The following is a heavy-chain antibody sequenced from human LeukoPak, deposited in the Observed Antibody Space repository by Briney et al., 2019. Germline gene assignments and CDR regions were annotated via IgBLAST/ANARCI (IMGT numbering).Heavy chain of an antibody. D-gene: IGHD3-10*01. J-gene: IGHJ4*02. V-gene: IGHV1-18*01. CDR3: TKGTMDDFDY. Sequence: GASVKVSCKASGYTFTSHGISWVRQAPGQGLEWMGWISAYNGNTNYAQKLQGRVTMTTDTPTSTAYMELRSLRSDDTAVYYCTKGTMDDFDYWGQGTLVTVSS. CDR2: ISAYNGNT. CDR1: GYTFTSHG.